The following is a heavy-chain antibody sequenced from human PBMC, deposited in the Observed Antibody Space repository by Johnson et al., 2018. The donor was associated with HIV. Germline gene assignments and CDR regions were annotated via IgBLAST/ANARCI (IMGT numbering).Heavy chain of an antibody. Sequence: VQLVESGGGLVQPGGSLRLSCAASGFIFSNYWMSWVRQAPGRGLEWLANIKEDGSEDYYVDSLKGRFTISRDNSKNTLYLQMNSLRAEDTAVYYCTKTGPYSSSWYVAFDIWGQGTMVTVSS. CDR1: GFIFSNYW. D-gene: IGHD6-13*01. CDR2: IKEDGSED. J-gene: IGHJ3*02. CDR3: TKTGPYSSSWYVAFDI. V-gene: IGHV3-7*02.